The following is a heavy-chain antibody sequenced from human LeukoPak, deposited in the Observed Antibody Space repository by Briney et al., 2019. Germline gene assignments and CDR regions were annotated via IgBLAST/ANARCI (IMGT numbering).Heavy chain of an antibody. D-gene: IGHD1-26*01. CDR2: ISGSGGST. CDR1: GFTFSSYA. V-gene: IGHV3-23*01. J-gene: IGHJ4*02. Sequence: SGGFLRLSCAASGFTFSSYAMSWVRQAPGKGLEWVSAISGSGGSTYYADSVKGRFTISRDNSKNTLYLQMNSLRAEDTAVYYCAKAHGNYYPPEFDYWGQGTLVTVSS. CDR3: AKAHGNYYPPEFDY.